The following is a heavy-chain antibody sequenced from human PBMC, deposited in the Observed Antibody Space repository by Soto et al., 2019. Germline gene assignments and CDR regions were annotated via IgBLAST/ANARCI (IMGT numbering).Heavy chain of an antibody. CDR1: GGSISSSNYY. CDR2: IYYSGST. Sequence: KPSETLSLTCTVSGGSISSSNYYWGWIRQPPGKGLEWIGSIYYSGSTYYNPSLKSRVTISVDTSKNQFSLKLSSVTAADTAVYYCARDLQTYPPAWFDPWGQGTLVTVSS. CDR3: ARDLQTYPPAWFDP. D-gene: IGHD4-4*01. J-gene: IGHJ5*02. V-gene: IGHV4-39*07.